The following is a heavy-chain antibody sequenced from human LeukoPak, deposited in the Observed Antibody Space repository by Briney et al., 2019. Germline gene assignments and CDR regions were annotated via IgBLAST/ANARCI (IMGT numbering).Heavy chain of an antibody. V-gene: IGHV4-34*01. Sequence: SETLSLTCAVYGGSFSGYYWSWIRQPPGKGLEWIGEINHSGSTNYNPSLKSRVTISVDTSKNQFSLKLSSVTAADTAVYYCARDIEYSSSSHWFDPWGQGTLVTVSS. J-gene: IGHJ5*02. D-gene: IGHD6-6*01. CDR2: INHSGST. CDR1: GGSFSGYY. CDR3: ARDIEYSSSSHWFDP.